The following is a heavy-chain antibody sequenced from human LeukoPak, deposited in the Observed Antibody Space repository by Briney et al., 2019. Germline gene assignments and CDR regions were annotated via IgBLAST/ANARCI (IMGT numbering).Heavy chain of an antibody. V-gene: IGHV1-2*02. CDR2: INPNSGGT. CDR1: GYTFTGYY. Sequence: ASVKVSCKASGYTFTGYYMHWVRQAPGQGLERMGWINPNSGGTNYAQKFQGRVTMTRDTSISTAYMELSRLRSDDTAVYYCARDYGYYDFWSGSRAFDIWGQGTMVTVSS. CDR3: ARDYGYYDFWSGSRAFDI. D-gene: IGHD3-3*01. J-gene: IGHJ3*02.